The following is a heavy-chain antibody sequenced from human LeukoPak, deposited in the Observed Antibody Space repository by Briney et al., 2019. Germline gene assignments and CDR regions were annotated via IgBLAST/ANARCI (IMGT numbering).Heavy chain of an antibody. CDR1: GFIFNTYS. D-gene: IGHD6-19*01. J-gene: IGHJ4*02. CDR3: AKDHQQWLVRYFDY. V-gene: IGHV3-48*02. Sequence: PGGSLRLSCAASGFIFNTYSMNWVRQAPGKGLEWVSYISSTGSVIFYADSVKGRFTISRDNVKKSLYLQMSSLRDEDTAVYYCAKDHQQWLVRYFDYWGQGTLVTVSS. CDR2: ISSTGSVI.